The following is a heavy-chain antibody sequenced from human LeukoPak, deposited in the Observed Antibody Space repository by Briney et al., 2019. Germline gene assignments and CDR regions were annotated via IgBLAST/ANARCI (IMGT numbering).Heavy chain of an antibody. D-gene: IGHD2-21*01. CDR3: AKAPVTTCRGAYCYPFDY. CDR1: GFTFSSYS. V-gene: IGHV3-21*01. J-gene: IGHJ4*02. CDR2: ISSSSSYI. Sequence: GGSLRLSCAASGFTFSSYSMNWVRQAPGKGLEWVSSISSSSSYIYYADSVKGRFTISRDNAKNSLYLQMNSLRAEDTAVYYCAKAPVTTCRGAYCYPFDYWGQGTLVTVSS.